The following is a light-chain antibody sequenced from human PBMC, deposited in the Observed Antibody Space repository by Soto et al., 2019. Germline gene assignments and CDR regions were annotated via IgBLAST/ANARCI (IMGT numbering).Light chain of an antibody. CDR3: QQYGNSWT. V-gene: IGKV3-20*01. CDR1: QSVSSY. J-gene: IGKJ1*01. Sequence: EIVLTQSPGTLSLSPGERATLSCRASQSVSSYLAWYQQKPGQAPRLLIYGASSRATGIPDRLSASGSGTDFTLTISRLEPEDFAVYYCQQYGNSWTFGQGTKVEIK. CDR2: GAS.